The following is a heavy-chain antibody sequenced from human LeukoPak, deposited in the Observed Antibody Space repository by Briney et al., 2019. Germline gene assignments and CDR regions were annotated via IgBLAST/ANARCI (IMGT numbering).Heavy chain of an antibody. V-gene: IGHV3-23*01. CDR1: GFTFSEYA. D-gene: IGHD3-10*01. CDR2: MSAGGGST. CDR3: ARTSREFNDCDY. Sequence: GGSLRLSCAASGFTFSEYAMSWVRQGPGKGLAWVPSMSAGGGSTYYADSVKGRFTISRDNSKNTLYLQMNSLRAEDTAVYYCARTSREFNDCDYWGQGALVTVSS. J-gene: IGHJ4*02.